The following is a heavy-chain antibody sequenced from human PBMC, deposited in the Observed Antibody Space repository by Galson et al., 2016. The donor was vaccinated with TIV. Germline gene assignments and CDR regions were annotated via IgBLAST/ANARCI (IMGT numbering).Heavy chain of an antibody. J-gene: IGHJ3*02. V-gene: IGHV3-23*01. CDR1: GLTFSTYA. CDR2: ISSGGEYT. Sequence: SLRLSCAASGLTFSTYAMTWVRQAPGKGLEWVSGISSGGEYTFYADSVKGRFTVSRDNSKKTLYLQMNSLRVEDTAVYYCAKEEIGDGFDIWGQGTMVTVSS. D-gene: IGHD3-16*01. CDR3: AKEEIGDGFDI.